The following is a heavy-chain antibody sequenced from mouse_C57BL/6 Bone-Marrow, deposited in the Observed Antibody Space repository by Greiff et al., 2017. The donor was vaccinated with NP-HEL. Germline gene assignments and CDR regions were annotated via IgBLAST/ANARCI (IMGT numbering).Heavy chain of an antibody. D-gene: IGHD3-2*02. CDR2: ISSGSSTI. J-gene: IGHJ4*01. CDR3: AKTAQARYYAMDY. V-gene: IGHV5-17*01. CDR1: GFTFSDYG. Sequence: EVMLVESGGGLVKPGGSLKLSCAASGFTFSDYGMHWVRQAPEKGLEWVAYISSGSSTIYYADTVKGRFTISRDNAKNTLFLQMTSRRSYDTAMYYCAKTAQARYYAMDYWGQGTAVTVSS.